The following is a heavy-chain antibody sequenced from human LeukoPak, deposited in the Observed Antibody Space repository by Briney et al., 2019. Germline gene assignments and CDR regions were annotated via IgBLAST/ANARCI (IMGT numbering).Heavy chain of an antibody. CDR2: ISYDGSNK. J-gene: IGHJ6*02. D-gene: IGHD3-9*01. Sequence: PGRSLGLSCAASGFTFSSYGMHWVRQAPGKGLEWVAVISYDGSNKYYADSVKGRFTISRDNSKNTLYLQMNSLRAEDTAVYYCAKDPLDILTGYYRSWYYGMDVWGQGTTVTVSS. CDR1: GFTFSSYG. CDR3: AKDPLDILTGYYRSWYYGMDV. V-gene: IGHV3-30*18.